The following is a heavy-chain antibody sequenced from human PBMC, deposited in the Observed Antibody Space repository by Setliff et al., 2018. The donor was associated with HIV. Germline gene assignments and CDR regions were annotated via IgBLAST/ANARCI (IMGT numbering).Heavy chain of an antibody. Sequence: SETLSLTCRVSGGYVSDSSYYWGWIRQAPGKGLEWIGSMYYTESPYYNPSFINRVTISIDTSKNQFSLSLRSVTAADSAVYYCARQVFVPLGVHQFDSWGQGTLVTVSS. CDR2: MYYTESP. CDR3: ARQVFVPLGVHQFDS. V-gene: IGHV4-39*01. J-gene: IGHJ4*02. D-gene: IGHD3-16*01. CDR1: GGYVSDSSYY.